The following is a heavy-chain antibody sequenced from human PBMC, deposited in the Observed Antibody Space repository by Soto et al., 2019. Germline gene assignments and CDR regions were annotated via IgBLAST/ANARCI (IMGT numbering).Heavy chain of an antibody. V-gene: IGHV4-59*01. D-gene: IGHD2-2*01. CDR1: GDSINNYY. CDR3: EKYRSTEAEGFTLDY. J-gene: IGHJ4*02. CDR2: IYYTGST. Sequence: ASETLSLTCTVSGDSINNYYWSWIRQPPGKRLEWIGYIYYTGSTTYNPSLESRVTMSVDTSKNQFSLKLNSVNAADTAVYYCEKYRSTEAEGFTLDYWGRGTLVTVYS.